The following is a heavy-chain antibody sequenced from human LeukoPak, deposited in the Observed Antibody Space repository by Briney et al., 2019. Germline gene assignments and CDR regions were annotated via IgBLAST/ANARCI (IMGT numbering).Heavy chain of an antibody. V-gene: IGHV4-34*01. Sequence: PSETLSLTCTVSGGSISSYYWSWIRQPPGKGLEWIGEINHSGSTNYNPSLKSRVTISVDTSKNQFSLKLSSVTAADTAAYYCARDGDVFDYWGQGTLVTVSS. CDR2: INHSGST. CDR1: GGSISSYY. D-gene: IGHD7-27*01. J-gene: IGHJ4*02. CDR3: ARDGDVFDY.